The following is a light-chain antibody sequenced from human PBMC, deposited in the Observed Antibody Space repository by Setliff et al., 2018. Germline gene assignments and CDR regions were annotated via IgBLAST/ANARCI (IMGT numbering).Light chain of an antibody. CDR3: SSYTSSDTWV. Sequence: VLTQPASVSGSPGQSITISCTGTSIDIDGYNYVSWYQQHPGKVPKLMIYEVTNRPSGVSYRFSGSKSGNTASLTISGLQAEDEADYYCSSYTSSDTWVFGGGTKVTVL. CDR1: SIDIDGYNY. V-gene: IGLV2-14*01. CDR2: EVT. J-gene: IGLJ3*02.